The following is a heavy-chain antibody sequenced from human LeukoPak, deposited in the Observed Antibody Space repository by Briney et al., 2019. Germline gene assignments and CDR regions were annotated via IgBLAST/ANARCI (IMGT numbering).Heavy chain of an antibody. J-gene: IGHJ3*02. V-gene: IGHV3-30*04. Sequence: PGGSLRLSCAASGFTFSSYAMHWVRQAPGKGLEWVAVISYDGSNKYYADSVKGRFTISRDNSKNTLYLQMNSLRAEDTAVYYCARTRITMIADAFDIWGQGTMVTVSS. D-gene: IGHD3-22*01. CDR2: ISYDGSNK. CDR3: ARTRITMIADAFDI. CDR1: GFTFSSYA.